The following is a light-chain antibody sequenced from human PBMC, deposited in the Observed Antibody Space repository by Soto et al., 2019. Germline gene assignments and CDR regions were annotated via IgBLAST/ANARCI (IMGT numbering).Light chain of an antibody. CDR3: QQYTTSPFT. Sequence: EIVLTQSPGTLSLSPGERATLYCRASQSVGSNYLAWYQQKPGQAPRVLIYGASSRATVIPDRFSGSGSGADFTLTISRLEPEDFAVYYCQQYTTSPFTFGPGTKVDIK. J-gene: IGKJ3*01. CDR2: GAS. CDR1: QSVGSNY. V-gene: IGKV3-20*01.